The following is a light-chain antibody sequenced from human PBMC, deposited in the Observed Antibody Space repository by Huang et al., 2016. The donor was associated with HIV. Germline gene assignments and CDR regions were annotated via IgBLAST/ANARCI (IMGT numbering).Light chain of an antibody. CDR2: GAS. Sequence: EVVMTQSPATLSVSPGERATLSCRASPSVGSDLAWYQQKPGQAPRLVISGASTRATGIPARFSGSGSGTEFTLSISSLQSEDIAVYYCQQYKNWPPITFGQGTRLEMK. J-gene: IGKJ5*01. CDR1: PSVGSD. V-gene: IGKV3-15*01. CDR3: QQYKNWPPIT.